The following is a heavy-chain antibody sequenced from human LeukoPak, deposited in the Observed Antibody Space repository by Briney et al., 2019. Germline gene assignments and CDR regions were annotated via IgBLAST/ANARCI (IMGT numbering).Heavy chain of an antibody. Sequence: SETLSLTCTVSGGSISSYYWSWIRQPPGKGLEWIGYIYYSGSTNYNPSLKSRVTISVDTSKNQFSLKLSSVTAADTAVYYCARDRCLWGQGTLFTVSS. CDR3: ARDRCL. CDR2: IYYSGST. V-gene: IGHV4-59*01. D-gene: IGHD4-17*01. CDR1: GGSISSYY. J-gene: IGHJ4*02.